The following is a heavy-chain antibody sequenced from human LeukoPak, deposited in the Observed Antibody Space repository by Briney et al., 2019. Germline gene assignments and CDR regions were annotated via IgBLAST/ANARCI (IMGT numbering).Heavy chain of an antibody. V-gene: IGHV3-74*01. CDR2: INSDGSST. CDR1: GFTFSSYW. CDR3: VKGGYYFDY. Sequence: PGGSLRLSCAASGFTFSSYWMHWVRQAPGKGLVWVSRINSDGSSTSYADSVKGRFTISRDNSKNTLYLQMSSLRAEDTAVYYCVKGGYYFDYWGQGTLVTVSS. D-gene: IGHD2-15*01. J-gene: IGHJ4*02.